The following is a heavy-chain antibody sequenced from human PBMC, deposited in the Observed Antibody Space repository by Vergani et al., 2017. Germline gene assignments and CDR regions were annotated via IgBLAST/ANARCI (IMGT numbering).Heavy chain of an antibody. CDR3: AKEFPSALRYLDWLSPGGYYYYGMDV. Sequence: EVQLLESGGGLVQPGGSLRLSCAASGFTFSSYAMSWVRQAPGKGLEWVSAISGSGGSTYYADSVKGRFTISRDNSKNTLYLQMNSLRAEDTAVYYCAKEFPSALRYLDWLSPGGYYYYGMDVWGQGTTVTVSS. CDR2: ISGSGGST. J-gene: IGHJ6*02. D-gene: IGHD3-9*01. CDR1: GFTFSSYA. V-gene: IGHV3-23*01.